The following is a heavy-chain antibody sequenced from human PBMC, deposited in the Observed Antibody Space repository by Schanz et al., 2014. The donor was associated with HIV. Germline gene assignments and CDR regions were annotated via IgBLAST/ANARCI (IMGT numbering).Heavy chain of an antibody. J-gene: IGHJ6*02. Sequence: VQLVESGGGVVQPGRSLRLSCTASGFTFSSYSMNWVRQAPGKGLEWASSISWNSGSIDYADSAKGRFTISRDNAKNSLYLQMNSLRAEDTAVYYCAKVLIPMIAVPYYGMDVWGQGTTVTVSS. D-gene: IGHD3-22*01. CDR1: GFTFSSYS. CDR3: AKVLIPMIAVPYYGMDV. V-gene: IGHV3-9*01. CDR2: ISWNSGSI.